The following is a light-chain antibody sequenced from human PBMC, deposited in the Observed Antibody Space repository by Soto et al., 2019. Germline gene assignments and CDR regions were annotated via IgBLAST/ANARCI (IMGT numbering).Light chain of an antibody. CDR3: QHYNGYSRT. Sequence: DIQMTQPPSTLSASIGDRVTITCRASQSISSWLAWYQQRPGKAPKLLIYDASSLQSGVPSRFSGSGSGTDFTLTISSLQPDDFTTYYCQHYNGYSRTFGQGTKVDIK. CDR2: DAS. V-gene: IGKV1-5*01. CDR1: QSISSW. J-gene: IGKJ1*01.